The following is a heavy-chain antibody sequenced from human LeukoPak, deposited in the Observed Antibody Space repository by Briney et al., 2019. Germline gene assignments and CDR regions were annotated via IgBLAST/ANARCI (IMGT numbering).Heavy chain of an antibody. V-gene: IGHV3-7*01. Sequence: GGSLRLSCAASGFTFSGYWMHWVRQAPGKGLGWVAHMNHDGTQTFYVGSVESRFTISRDNTKVLLYLQMNSLTAEDTGVYYCARGAPKYCRSDSCYDFDSWGQGTLVPVSP. CDR3: ARGAPKYCRSDSCYDFDS. J-gene: IGHJ4*02. D-gene: IGHD5-12*01. CDR1: GFTFSGYW. CDR2: MNHDGTQT.